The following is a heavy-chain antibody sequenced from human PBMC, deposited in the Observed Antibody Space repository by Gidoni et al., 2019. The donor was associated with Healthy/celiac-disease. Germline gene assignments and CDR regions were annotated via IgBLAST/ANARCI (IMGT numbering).Heavy chain of an antibody. CDR1: GFTFSSYS. D-gene: IGHD3-22*01. Sequence: EVQLVESGGGLVKPGGSLRLSCAASGFTFSSYSMNWVRQAPGKGLEWVSSISSSSSYIYYADSVKGRFTISRDNAKNSLYLQMNSRRAEDTAVYYCARGGSYYYDSSGYSGYWGQGTLVTVSS. CDR3: ARGGSYYYDSSGYSGY. J-gene: IGHJ4*02. CDR2: ISSSSSYI. V-gene: IGHV3-21*01.